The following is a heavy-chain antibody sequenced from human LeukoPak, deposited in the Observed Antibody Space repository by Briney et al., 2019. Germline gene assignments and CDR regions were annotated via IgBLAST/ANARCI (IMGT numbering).Heavy chain of an antibody. CDR1: GYSISSGYY. CDR2: IYHSGST. J-gene: IGHJ4*02. Sequence: SETLSLTCTVSGYSISSGYYWGWIRQPPGKGLEWIGSIYHSGSTYYNPSLKSRVTISVDTSKNQFSLKLSSVTAADTAVYYCARGEQLVGDFDYWGQGTLVTVSS. V-gene: IGHV4-38-2*02. CDR3: ARGEQLVGDFDY. D-gene: IGHD6-6*01.